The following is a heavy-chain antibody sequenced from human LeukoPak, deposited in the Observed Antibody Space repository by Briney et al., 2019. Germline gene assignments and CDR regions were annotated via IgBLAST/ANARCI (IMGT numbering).Heavy chain of an antibody. V-gene: IGHV1-2*02. CDR3: AREDSSSAGNDY. CDR2: INPNSGGT. Sequence: GASVKVSCKASGYTFTGYYMHWVRQAPGQGLEWMGWINPNSGGTNYAQKFQGRVTMTRDTSISTAYMELSRLRSDDTAVYYYAREDSSSAGNDYWGQGTLVTVSS. J-gene: IGHJ4*02. CDR1: GYTFTGYY. D-gene: IGHD6-6*01.